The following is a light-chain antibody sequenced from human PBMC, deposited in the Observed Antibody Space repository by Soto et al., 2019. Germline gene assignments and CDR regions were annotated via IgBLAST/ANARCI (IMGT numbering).Light chain of an antibody. J-gene: IGKJ2*01. Sequence: DIVMTQSPDSLAVSLGERATINCKSSQSVLYSSNNKNYLAWYQQKPGQPPKLLIYWASTRESGVPDRFSGSGSGTDFTLTNNSLPAEDVAVYYCQQYYSTPRTFGQGTKLEIK. CDR1: QSVLYSSNNKNY. CDR2: WAS. CDR3: QQYYSTPRT. V-gene: IGKV4-1*01.